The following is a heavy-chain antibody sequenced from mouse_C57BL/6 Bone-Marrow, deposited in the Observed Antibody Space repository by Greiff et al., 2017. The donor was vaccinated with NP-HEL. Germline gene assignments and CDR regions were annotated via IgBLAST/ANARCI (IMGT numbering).Heavy chain of an antibody. J-gene: IGHJ3*01. CDR2: IRSNSSNYAT. D-gene: IGHD2-2*01. CDR1: GFTFNTYA. CDR3: VRWLPWFAY. Sequence: EVQGVESGGGLVQPKGSLKLSCAASGFTFNTYAMHWVRPAPGKGLEWVARIRSNSSNYATYYADSVKDRFTISRDDSQSMLYLQMNNLKTEDTAMYYCVRWLPWFAYWGQGTLVTVSA. V-gene: IGHV10-3*01.